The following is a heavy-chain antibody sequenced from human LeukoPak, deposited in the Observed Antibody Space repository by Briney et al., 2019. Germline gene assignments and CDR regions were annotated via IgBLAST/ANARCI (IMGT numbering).Heavy chain of an antibody. D-gene: IGHD3-22*01. CDR2: IYYSGST. CDR1: GGSISSYY. CDR3: AREDYDSSGYSYWYFDL. Sequence: SETLSLTCTVSGGSISSYYWSWIRQPPGKGLEWIGYIYYSGSTYYNPSLKSRVTISVDTSKNQFSLKLSSVTAADTAVYYCAREDYDSSGYSYWYFDLWGRGTLVTVSS. V-gene: IGHV4-59*12. J-gene: IGHJ2*01.